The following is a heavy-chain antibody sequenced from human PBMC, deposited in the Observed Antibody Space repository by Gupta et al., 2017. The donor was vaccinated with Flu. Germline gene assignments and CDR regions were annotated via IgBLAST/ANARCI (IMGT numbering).Heavy chain of an antibody. CDR2: INWNSGGM. Sequence: RQAGGKGLEWVSGINWNSGGMAYADSVKGRFSIARDNDKNSVYLQRDSLRPDDTGIYYCTKGIYGSGTNVFDYWGPGTLVTVSS. J-gene: IGHJ4*02. D-gene: IGHD3-10*01. CDR3: TKGIYGSGTNVFDY. V-gene: IGHV3-9*01.